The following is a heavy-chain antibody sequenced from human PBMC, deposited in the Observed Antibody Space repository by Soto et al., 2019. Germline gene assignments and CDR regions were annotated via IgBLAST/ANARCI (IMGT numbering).Heavy chain of an antibody. V-gene: IGHV1-46*03. CDR2: INPSGGST. D-gene: IGHD3-10*01. J-gene: IGHJ6*02. CDR1: GYTFTSYY. CDR3: ARRKAITMVRPQHSYGMEV. Sequence: ASVKVSCKASGYTFTSYYMHWVRQAPGQGLEWMGIINPSGGSTSYAQKFQGRVTMTRDTSTSTVYMVLSSLRSEDTAVYYCARRKAITMVRPQHSYGMEVWGQGTTVNVSS.